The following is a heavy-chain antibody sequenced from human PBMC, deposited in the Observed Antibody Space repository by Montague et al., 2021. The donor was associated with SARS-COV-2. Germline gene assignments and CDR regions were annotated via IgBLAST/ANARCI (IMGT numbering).Heavy chain of an antibody. CDR1: GGSISSGSYY. D-gene: IGHD6-25*01. CDR3: ARRLGSSGWLDY. V-gene: IGHV4-39*01. CDR2: IHSSGST. Sequence: SETLSLTCTVAGGSISSGSYYWGWIRQPPGKGLEWIGNIHSSGSTYYKSRVTISVDTSKNQFSLKVTSVTAADTAVYYCARRLGSSGWLDYWGQGTPVTVSS. J-gene: IGHJ4*02.